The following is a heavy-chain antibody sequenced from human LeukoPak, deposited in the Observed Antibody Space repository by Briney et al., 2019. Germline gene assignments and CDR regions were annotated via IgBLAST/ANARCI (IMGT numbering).Heavy chain of an antibody. Sequence: LGGSLRLSCAASGFTVSSDYMSWVRQAPGKGPECVSVIYSGGSTYYADSVKGRFTISRDNSKNTLYLQMNSLRPEDTAVYYCASTPLTGTYSSGWYRVVNFDYWGQGTLVTVSS. D-gene: IGHD6-19*01. J-gene: IGHJ4*02. CDR3: ASTPLTGTYSSGWYRVVNFDY. CDR1: GFTVSSDY. CDR2: IYSGGST. V-gene: IGHV3-53*01.